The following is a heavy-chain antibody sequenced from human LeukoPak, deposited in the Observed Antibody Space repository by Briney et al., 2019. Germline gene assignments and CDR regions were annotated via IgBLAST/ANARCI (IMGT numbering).Heavy chain of an antibody. CDR2: INPNSGGT. V-gene: IGHV1-2*02. J-gene: IGHJ4*02. D-gene: IGHD3-3*01. CDR1: GYTFTGYY. CDR3: AREMEYYDFWSGYYMGHYFDY. Sequence: ASVKVSCKASGYTFTGYYMHWVRQAPGQGLEWMGWINPNSGGTNYAQKFQGRVTMTRDTSISTAYMELSRPRSDDTAVYYCAREMEYYDFWSGYYMGHYFDYWGQGTLVTVSS.